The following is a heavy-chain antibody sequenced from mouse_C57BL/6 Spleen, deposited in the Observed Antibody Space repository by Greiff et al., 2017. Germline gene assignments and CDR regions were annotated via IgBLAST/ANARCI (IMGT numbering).Heavy chain of an antibody. D-gene: IGHD2-4*01. Sequence: EVQLVESGGGLVKPGGSLKLSCAASGFTFSSYAMSWVRQTPEKRLEWVATISDGGSYTYYPDNVKGRFTISRDNAKNNLYLQMSHLKSEDTAMYDCARDGDYDVDYYAMDYWGQGTSVTVSS. CDR2: ISDGGSYT. CDR1: GFTFSSYA. J-gene: IGHJ4*01. V-gene: IGHV5-4*01. CDR3: ARDGDYDVDYYAMDY.